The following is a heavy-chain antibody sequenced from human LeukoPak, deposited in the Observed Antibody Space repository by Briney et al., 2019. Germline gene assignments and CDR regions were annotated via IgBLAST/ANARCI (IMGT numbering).Heavy chain of an antibody. V-gene: IGHV3-23*01. D-gene: IGHD6-19*01. CDR3: AKDHSDGSAWCYFHY. CDR2: ISDSAGST. Sequence: GGSLRLSCAASGFTFSSYAMTWVRQAPGKGLEWVSGISDSAGSTYYADSVKGRFTVSRDNSKNTVYLEMSSLRAEDTAVYYCAKDHSDGSAWCYFHYWGQGTLVTVSS. J-gene: IGHJ4*02. CDR1: GFTFSSYA.